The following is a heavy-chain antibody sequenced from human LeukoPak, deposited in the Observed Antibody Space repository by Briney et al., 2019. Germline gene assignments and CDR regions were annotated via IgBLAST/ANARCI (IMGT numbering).Heavy chain of an antibody. CDR2: FDPEDGET. J-gene: IGHJ4*02. CDR1: GYTLTALS. D-gene: IGHD3-22*01. V-gene: IGHV1-24*01. CDR3: ATGRLGEYYEDSSGYFAY. Sequence: ASVKVFCKVSGYTLTALSMHWVRQAPGKGLEWLGRFDPEDGETIYAQRFQGRVTMTEDTSTNTAYMGLSSLRPADSAVYYCATGRLGEYYEDSSGYFAYWGQGTLVTVSS.